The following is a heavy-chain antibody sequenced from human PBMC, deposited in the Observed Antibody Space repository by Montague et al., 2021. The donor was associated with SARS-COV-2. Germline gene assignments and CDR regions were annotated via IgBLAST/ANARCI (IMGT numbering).Heavy chain of an antibody. J-gene: IGHJ5*02. CDR1: GFTFSNYW. V-gene: IGHV3-74*01. Sequence: SLRLSCAVSGFTFSNYWMHWVRQAPGKGLEWVSRTNSDGRSTTYADPVKGRFTISRDNAKNTLFLQINSLRGEDTVVYYCVREVGMVVARTLGRLDPWGQGTLVTVSS. D-gene: IGHD6-19*01. CDR3: VREVGMVVARTLGRLDP. CDR2: TNSDGRST.